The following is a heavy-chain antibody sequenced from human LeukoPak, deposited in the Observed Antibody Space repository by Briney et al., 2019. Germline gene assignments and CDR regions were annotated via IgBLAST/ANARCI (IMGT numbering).Heavy chain of an antibody. D-gene: IGHD3-10*01. CDR2: IYSGGST. Sequence: EGSLRLSCAASGFTVSSNYMSWVRQAPGKGLEWVSVIYSGGSTYYADSVKGRFTISRHNSKNTLYLQMNSLRAEDTAVYYCARARITMVRGVITGFDYWGQGTLVTVSS. J-gene: IGHJ4*02. CDR3: ARARITMVRGVITGFDY. CDR1: GFTVSSNY. V-gene: IGHV3-53*04.